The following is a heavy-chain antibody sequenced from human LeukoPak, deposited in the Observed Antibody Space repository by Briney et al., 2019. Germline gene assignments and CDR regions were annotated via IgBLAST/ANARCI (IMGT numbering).Heavy chain of an antibody. CDR1: GYTFTGYY. CDR3: ARSPGLDTAVVNRP. CDR2: INPNSGGT. V-gene: IGHV1-2*02. Sequence: GASVKVSCKTSGYTFTGYYIHWVRQAPGQGLEWMGWINPNSGGTNYAQNFQGRVTMTRDTSINTAYMELGRLRSDDTAVYYCARSPGLDTAVVNRPWGQGTLITVPS. D-gene: IGHD5-18*01. J-gene: IGHJ5*02.